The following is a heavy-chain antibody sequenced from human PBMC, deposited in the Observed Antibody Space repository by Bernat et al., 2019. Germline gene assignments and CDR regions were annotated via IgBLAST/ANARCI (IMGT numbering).Heavy chain of an antibody. Sequence: QLQLQESGPGLVKPSETLSLTCTVSGGSISSSSYYWGWIRQPPGKGLEWIGSIYYSGSTYYNPSLKSRVTISVDTSKNQFSLKLSSVTAADTAVYYCARQVATMRMHWFDPGGQGTLVTVSS. V-gene: IGHV4-39*01. CDR1: GGSISSSSYY. J-gene: IGHJ5*02. CDR3: ARQVATMRMHWFDP. D-gene: IGHD5-12*01. CDR2: IYYSGST.